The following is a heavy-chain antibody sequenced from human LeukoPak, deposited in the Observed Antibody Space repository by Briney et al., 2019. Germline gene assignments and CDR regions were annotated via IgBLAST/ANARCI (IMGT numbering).Heavy chain of an antibody. Sequence: ASVKVSCKASGYTFTSYGISWVRQAPGQGLEWMGWISAYNGNTNYAQKLQGRVTMTRDTSISTAYMELSGLRTDDTAVYYCAKSHNYYESSGFLDQWGQGTLVTVSS. CDR3: AKSHNYYESSGFLDQ. CDR1: GYTFTSYG. J-gene: IGHJ4*02. V-gene: IGHV1-18*01. D-gene: IGHD3-22*01. CDR2: ISAYNGNT.